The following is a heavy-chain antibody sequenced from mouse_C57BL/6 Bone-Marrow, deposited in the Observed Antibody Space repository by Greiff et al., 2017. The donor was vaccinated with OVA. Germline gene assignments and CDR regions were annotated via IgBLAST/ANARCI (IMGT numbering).Heavy chain of an antibody. CDR2: ISGGGGNT. V-gene: IGHV5-9*01. J-gene: IGHJ2*01. CDR1: GFTFSSYT. CDR3: ARHPGVDY. Sequence: LQESGGGLVKPGGSLKLSCAASGFTFSSYTMSWVRQTPEKRLEWVATISGGGGNTYYPDSVKGRFTISRDNAKNTLYLQMSSLRSEDTALYYCARHPGVDYWGQGTTLTVSS.